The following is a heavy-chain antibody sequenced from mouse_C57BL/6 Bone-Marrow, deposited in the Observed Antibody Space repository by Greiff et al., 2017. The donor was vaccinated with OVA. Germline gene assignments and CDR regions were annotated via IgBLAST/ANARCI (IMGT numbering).Heavy chain of an antibody. D-gene: IGHD4-1*01. Sequence: QVQLQQPGAELVRPGSSVKLSCKASGYTFTSYWMHWVKQRPIQGLEWIGNIDPSDSETHYNQKFKDKATLTVDKSSSTAYMQLSSLTSEDSAVYYCARLAGTAYYFDYWGQGTTLTVSS. CDR2: IDPSDSET. V-gene: IGHV1-52*01. CDR3: ARLAGTAYYFDY. CDR1: GYTFTSYW. J-gene: IGHJ2*01.